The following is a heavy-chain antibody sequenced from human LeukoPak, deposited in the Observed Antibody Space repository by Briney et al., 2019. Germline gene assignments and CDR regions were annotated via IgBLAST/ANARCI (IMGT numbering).Heavy chain of an antibody. D-gene: IGHD6-25*01. CDR3: ATDSGFPPSH. V-gene: IGHV1-2*02. J-gene: IGHJ4*01. Sequence: ASVKVSCKPSGYTFIGYYIHWRRQAPGKGLEWMGWIHPNTGDTLYAQDFQGRVTMTRDTSISTVYMELNRLTSNDTALYYCATDSGFPPSHWGQGSLVTVSP. CDR2: IHPNTGDT. CDR1: GYTFIGYY.